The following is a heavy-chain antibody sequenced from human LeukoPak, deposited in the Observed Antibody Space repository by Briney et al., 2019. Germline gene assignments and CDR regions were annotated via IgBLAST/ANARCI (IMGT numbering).Heavy chain of an antibody. CDR2: IYYSGST. Sequence: PSETLSLTCTVSGGSISSYYWSWIRQPPGKGLEWIGYIYYSGSTNYNPSPKSRITISVDTSKNQFSLKVSSVTAADTAVYYCARAHSSSSHYYYYYMDVWGKGTTVTVSS. CDR1: GGSISSYY. V-gene: IGHV4-59*12. J-gene: IGHJ6*03. D-gene: IGHD6-6*01. CDR3: ARAHSSSSHYYYYYMDV.